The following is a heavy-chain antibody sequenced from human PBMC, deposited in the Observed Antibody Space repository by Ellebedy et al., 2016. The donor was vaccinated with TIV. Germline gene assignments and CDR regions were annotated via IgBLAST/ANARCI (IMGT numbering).Heavy chain of an antibody. CDR1: GYSFTSNW. CDR3: ARGPLTGNPVDY. V-gene: IGHV5-51*01. J-gene: IGHJ4*02. CDR2: IYPGNSDT. Sequence: GESLKISCKASGYSFTSNWIGWVRQMPGKGLEWMGIIYPGNSDTRYSPSFQGQVTISADKSISTAYLHWRSLKASDTAMYYCARGPLTGNPVDYWGQGTLVTVSS. D-gene: IGHD3-9*01.